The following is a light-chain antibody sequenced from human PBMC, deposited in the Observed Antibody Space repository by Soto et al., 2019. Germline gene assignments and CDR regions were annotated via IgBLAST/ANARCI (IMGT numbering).Light chain of an antibody. V-gene: IGKV1-5*03. Sequence: DIQMTQSPSTLSASVGDRVTITCRASQSISGWLAWYQQKPGKAPKVLIYKASSLESGVPSRFSGSGSWTEFTLTISSLQPADFATYDCQQYNTFTWKFGQGTKVEIK. CDR2: KAS. J-gene: IGKJ1*01. CDR1: QSISGW. CDR3: QQYNTFTWK.